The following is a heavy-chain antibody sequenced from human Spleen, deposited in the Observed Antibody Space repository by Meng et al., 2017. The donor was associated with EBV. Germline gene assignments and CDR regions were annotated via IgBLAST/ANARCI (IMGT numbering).Heavy chain of an antibody. Sequence: QGQLQEWGPGLVKPSETLSLTCAVYGGSFNSYYWTWIRQPPGPGLGLIGEINLSRITNYNPSPKSRVPISVDTSKYQFSLTLNSVTAADTAVYDCARAGSFLGIIDPWGQGTLVTASS. CDR3: ARAGSFLGIIDP. J-gene: IGHJ5*02. D-gene: IGHD2/OR15-2a*01. CDR1: GGSFNSYY. V-gene: IGHV4-34*01. CDR2: INLSRIT.